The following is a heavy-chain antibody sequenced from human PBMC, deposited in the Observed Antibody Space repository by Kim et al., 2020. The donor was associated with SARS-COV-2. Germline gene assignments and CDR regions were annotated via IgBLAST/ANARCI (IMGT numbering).Heavy chain of an antibody. D-gene: IGHD3-3*01. Sequence: SETLSLTCTVSGGSISSGGYYWSWIRQHPGKGLEWIGYIYYSGSTNYNPSLKSRVTISVDTSKNQFSLKLSSVTAADTAVYYCARDNPITIFGVVIIGAFDIWGQGTMVTVSS. CDR3: ARDNPITIFGVVIIGAFDI. V-gene: IGHV4-31*03. CDR2: IYYSGST. J-gene: IGHJ3*02. CDR1: GGSISSGGYY.